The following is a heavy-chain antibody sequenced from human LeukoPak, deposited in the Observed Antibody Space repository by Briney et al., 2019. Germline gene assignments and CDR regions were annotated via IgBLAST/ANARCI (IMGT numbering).Heavy chain of an antibody. V-gene: IGHV3-23*01. D-gene: IGHD3-3*01. CDR3: AKDQNSLTIIGVVIIFDAFDI. CDR1: GFNFRSYA. J-gene: IGHJ3*02. CDR2: ISGSGGST. Sequence: GGSLRLSCAASGFNFRSYAMSWVRQAPGKGLEWVSAISGSGGSTYYADSVKGRFTISRDNSKNTLYLQMNSLRAEDTAVYYCAKDQNSLTIIGVVIIFDAFDIWGQGTMVTVSS.